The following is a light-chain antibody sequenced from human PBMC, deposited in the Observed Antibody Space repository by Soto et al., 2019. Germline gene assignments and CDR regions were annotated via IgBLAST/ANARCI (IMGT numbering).Light chain of an antibody. V-gene: IGKV3-20*01. CDR1: QSVSSSY. J-gene: IGKJ3*01. CDR2: GAS. Sequence: EIVLTQSPGTLSLSPGERAKLSCRATQSVSSSYLAWYQQKPGQAPRLLIYGASSMATGIPDRFSGSGSGTDFTLTISRLEPEDFAVYYCQLYGSSPPFTFGPGTKVDIK. CDR3: QLYGSSPPFT.